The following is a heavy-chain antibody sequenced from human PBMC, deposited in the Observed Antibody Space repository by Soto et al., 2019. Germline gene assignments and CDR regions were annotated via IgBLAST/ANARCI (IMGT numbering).Heavy chain of an antibody. CDR1: GYSISSGYY. V-gene: IGHV4-38-2*01. CDR3: ARGNYDYVWGSYRSNYFDY. D-gene: IGHD3-16*02. Sequence: KPSETLSLTCAVSGYSISSGYYWGWIRQPPGKGLEWIGSIYHSGSTYYNPSLKSRVTISVDTSKNQLSLKLSSVTAADTAVYYCARGNYDYVWGSYRSNYFDYWGQGTLVTVSS. CDR2: IYHSGST. J-gene: IGHJ4*02.